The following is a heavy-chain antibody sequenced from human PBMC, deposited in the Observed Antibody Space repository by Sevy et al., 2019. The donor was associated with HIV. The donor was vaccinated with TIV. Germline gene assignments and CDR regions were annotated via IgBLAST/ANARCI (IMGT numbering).Heavy chain of an antibody. CDR2: IWNDGNDK. CDR3: ATEYNNGYDY. D-gene: IGHD5-18*01. CDR1: GFSFSNYA. Sequence: GGSLRLSCVASGFSFSNYAMYWVRQAPGKGLEWVAVIWNDGNDKSYADSVKGRFTISRDNAKNTLYLQMNSLRAEDTAIYYCATEYNNGYDYWGQGTMVTVSS. V-gene: IGHV3-33*01. J-gene: IGHJ4*02.